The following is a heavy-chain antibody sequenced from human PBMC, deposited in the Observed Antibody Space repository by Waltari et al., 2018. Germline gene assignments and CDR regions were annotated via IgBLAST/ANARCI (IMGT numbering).Heavy chain of an antibody. D-gene: IGHD1-26*01. Sequence: QMQLQESGPGLVKPSETLSLTCTLSAGSIDTYYWRWFRQPPGKGLEWIGHIYYSGSTNYNPSLKSRVTMSIDTSKNQFSLRLNSVTAADTAVYYCARQILGARVDPWGQGTQVTVSS. J-gene: IGHJ5*02. V-gene: IGHV4-59*01. CDR2: IYYSGST. CDR1: AGSIDTYY. CDR3: ARQILGARVDP.